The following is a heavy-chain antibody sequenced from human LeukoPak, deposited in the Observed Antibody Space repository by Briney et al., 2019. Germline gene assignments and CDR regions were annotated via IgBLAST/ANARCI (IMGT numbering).Heavy chain of an antibody. Sequence: PSETLSLTCTVSGSSISSYYWSWIRQPPGKGLEWIGYIYYSGSTNYNPSLKSRVTISVDTSKNQFSLKLSSVTAADTAVYYCAGTLLYSSSWYEMVGFDYWGQGTLVTVSS. V-gene: IGHV4-59*01. D-gene: IGHD6-13*01. CDR1: GSSISSYY. J-gene: IGHJ4*02. CDR2: IYYSGST. CDR3: AGTLLYSSSWYEMVGFDY.